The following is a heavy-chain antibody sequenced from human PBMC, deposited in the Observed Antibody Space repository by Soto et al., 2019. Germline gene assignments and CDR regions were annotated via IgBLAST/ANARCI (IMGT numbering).Heavy chain of an antibody. D-gene: IGHD3-10*01. Sequence: QVQLVQSGAELKKPGASVKVSCKASGYTFSNYDMNWVRQATGQGPEWIGWVNPNNGDTGYAQKFQGGVTRTTDISTTTAYRELTSLRSEDTAIYYCAKVSRKGSAIDFDYWGQGTLITVSS. CDR1: GYTFSNYD. J-gene: IGHJ4*02. CDR3: AKVSRKGSAIDFDY. CDR2: VNPNNGDT. V-gene: IGHV1-8*01.